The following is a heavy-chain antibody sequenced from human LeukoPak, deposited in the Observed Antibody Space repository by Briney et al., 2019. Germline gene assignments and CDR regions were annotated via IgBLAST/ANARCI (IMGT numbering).Heavy chain of an antibody. J-gene: IGHJ4*02. V-gene: IGHV3-72*01. Sequence: GGSLRLSCAASGFTFSDHYIDWVRQAPGKGLEWVGRSRNKANSYTTEYAASVKGRFTISRDNANNSIYLQMNSLKTEDTAVYYCARTQYCISTTCYKSWDSWGQGNLVTVSS. D-gene: IGHD2-2*02. CDR2: SRNKANSYTT. CDR1: GFTFSDHY. CDR3: ARTQYCISTTCYKSWDS.